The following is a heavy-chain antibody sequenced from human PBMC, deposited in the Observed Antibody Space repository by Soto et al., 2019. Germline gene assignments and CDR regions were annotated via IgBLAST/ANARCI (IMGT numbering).Heavy chain of an antibody. D-gene: IGHD5-18*01. Sequence: QVQLQESGPGLVKPSGTLSLTCAVSGGSISSSNWWSWVRQPPRKGLEWIGEIYHSGSTNYNPSLQSRVTISVDKYKSQFSLRLSAVTAADTAVYYCARVGDTAMVPNAFDIWGQGTMVTVSS. V-gene: IGHV4-4*02. CDR2: IYHSGST. CDR1: GGSISSSNW. CDR3: ARVGDTAMVPNAFDI. J-gene: IGHJ3*02.